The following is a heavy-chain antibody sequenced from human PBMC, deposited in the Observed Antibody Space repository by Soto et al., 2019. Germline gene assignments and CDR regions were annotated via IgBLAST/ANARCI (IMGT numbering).Heavy chain of an antibody. Sequence: GGSLRLSCAASGFTFSSYAMHWVRQAPGKGLEWVAVISYDGSNKYYADSVKGRFTISRDNSKNTLYLQMNSLRAEDTAVYYCARGRGPPQRTELLDYWGQGTLVTVSS. CDR3: ARGRGPPQRTELLDY. CDR2: ISYDGSNK. V-gene: IGHV3-30-3*01. J-gene: IGHJ4*02. D-gene: IGHD1-7*01. CDR1: GFTFSSYA.